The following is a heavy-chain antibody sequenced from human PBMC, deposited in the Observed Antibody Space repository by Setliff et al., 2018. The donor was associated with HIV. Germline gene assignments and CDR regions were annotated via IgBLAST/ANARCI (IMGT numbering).Heavy chain of an antibody. CDR1: GGSSNSYY. V-gene: IGHV4-4*09. D-gene: IGHD3-3*01. Sequence: SETLSLTCTVSGGSSNSYYWSWIRQPPGKGLEWIGYIYTSGGTNYNPSLRSRVTISVDTSKNQFSLKLNSVTAADTAVYYCARATRTIFGVVYFDYWGQGTLVTVSS. CDR3: ARATRTIFGVVYFDY. J-gene: IGHJ4*02. CDR2: IYTSGGT.